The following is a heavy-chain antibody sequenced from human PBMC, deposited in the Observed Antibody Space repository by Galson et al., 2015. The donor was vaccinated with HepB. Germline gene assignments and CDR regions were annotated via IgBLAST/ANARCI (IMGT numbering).Heavy chain of an antibody. Sequence: SLRLSCAASGFSFNIYSMNWVRQAPGRGLEWVAYITSDIRTIHYTDSVKGRFTISRDNAKNSLYLQMNSLRAEDTATYYCARSVSWAFDHWGQGILVTVSS. J-gene: IGHJ4*02. CDR1: GFSFNIYS. CDR2: ITSDIRTI. D-gene: IGHD5/OR15-5a*01. CDR3: ARSVSWAFDH. V-gene: IGHV3-48*04.